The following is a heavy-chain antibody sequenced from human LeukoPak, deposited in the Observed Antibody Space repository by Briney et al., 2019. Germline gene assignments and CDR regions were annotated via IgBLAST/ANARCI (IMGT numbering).Heavy chain of an antibody. J-gene: IGHJ6*02. CDR2: ISAFNGNT. D-gene: IGHD4-17*01. V-gene: IGHV1-18*01. CDR1: GHTFTSYG. CDR3: ARDGDYDPYYYGMDV. Sequence: ASVKVSCKASGHTFTSYGISWVRQAPGQGLEWMGWISAFNGNTNYAQKFQGRVTITTDTSTSTAYMELRSLRSDDPAVYYCARDGDYDPYYYGMDVWGQGTTVTVSS.